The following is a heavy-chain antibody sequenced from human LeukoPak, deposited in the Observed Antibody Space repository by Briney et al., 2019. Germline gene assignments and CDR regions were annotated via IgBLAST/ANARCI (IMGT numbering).Heavy chain of an antibody. Sequence: SETLSLTCTVSGVSISGNYWSWIRQPPGKGLEWIGYIFYTGSTNYNPSLQSRVTILLDTSKNQFSLKLSSVSAADTAVYYCAKDRRLASFDYGGQGTLVTVSS. D-gene: IGHD6-25*01. J-gene: IGHJ4*02. CDR3: AKDRRLASFDY. CDR2: IFYTGST. CDR1: GVSISGNY. V-gene: IGHV4-59*03.